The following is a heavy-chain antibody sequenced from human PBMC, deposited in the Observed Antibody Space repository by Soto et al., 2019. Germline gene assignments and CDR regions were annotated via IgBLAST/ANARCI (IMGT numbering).Heavy chain of an antibody. CDR2: IYYSGST. CDR3: ASMEEPIYGMDV. J-gene: IGHJ6*02. D-gene: IGHD1-26*01. CDR1: GGSVSSGSYY. V-gene: IGHV4-61*01. Sequence: QVQLQESGPGLVKPSETLSLTCTVSGGSVSSGSYYWSWIRQPPGKGLEWIGYIYYSGSTNYNPSLKSRGTIAVDTSKNQFSLKLSSVTAADTAVYDCASMEEPIYGMDVWGQGTTVTVSS.